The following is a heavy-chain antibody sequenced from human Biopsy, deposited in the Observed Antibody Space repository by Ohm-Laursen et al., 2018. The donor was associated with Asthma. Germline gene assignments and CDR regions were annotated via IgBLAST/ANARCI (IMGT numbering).Heavy chain of an antibody. J-gene: IGHJ1*01. Sequence: LRLSCSASGFTFGDYWMSWVRQVPGKGLEWVANIKHDGSEKNHVDSLKGRFTISRDNAKNSLYLQMNSLRAEDTAVYYCARTFHFWSPYHAEHYQLWGQGTLVTVSS. V-gene: IGHV3-7*01. D-gene: IGHD3-3*02. CDR3: ARTFHFWSPYHAEHYQL. CDR2: IKHDGSEK. CDR1: GFTFGDYW.